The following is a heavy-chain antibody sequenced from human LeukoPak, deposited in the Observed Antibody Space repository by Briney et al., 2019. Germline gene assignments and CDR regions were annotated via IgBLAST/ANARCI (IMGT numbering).Heavy chain of an antibody. CDR2: INSDGSST. CDR1: GFTFSRTW. Sequence: PGGSLRLSCAASGFTFSRTWMYWVRQAPGKGLVWVSRINSDGSSTTYADSVKGRFTISRDNAKNTAYLQMNSLRGEDTAVYFCARDWHYDMDVWGQGTTVTVSS. J-gene: IGHJ6*03. CDR3: ARDWHYDMDV. V-gene: IGHV3-74*01.